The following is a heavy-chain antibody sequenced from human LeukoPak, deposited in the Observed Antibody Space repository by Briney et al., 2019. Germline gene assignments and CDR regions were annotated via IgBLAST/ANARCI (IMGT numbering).Heavy chain of an antibody. J-gene: IGHJ4*02. D-gene: IGHD3-3*01. CDR3: ATSNFWSGYCDY. V-gene: IGHV1-24*01. CDR1: GYTLTELS. Sequence: EASVKVSCTVSGYTLTELSMHWVRQAPGKGLEWMGGFDPEDGETIYAQKFQGRVTMTEDTSTDTAYMELSSLRSEDTAVYYCATSNFWSGYCDYWGQGTLVTVSS. CDR2: FDPEDGET.